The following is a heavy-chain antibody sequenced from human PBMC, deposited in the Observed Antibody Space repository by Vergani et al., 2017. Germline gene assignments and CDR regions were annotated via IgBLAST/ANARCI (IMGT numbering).Heavy chain of an antibody. CDR3: AREYIVVVPAAKSGVVEWFDP. V-gene: IGHV3-30-3*01. CDR1: GFTFSSYA. D-gene: IGHD2-2*01. CDR2: ISYDGSNK. Sequence: QVQLVESGGGVVQTGRSLRLFCAASGFTFSSYAMHWVRQAPGKGLEWVAVISYDGSNKYYADSVKGRFTISRDNSKNTLYLQMNSLRADDTAVYYCAREYIVVVPAAKSGVVEWFDPWGQGTLVTVSS. J-gene: IGHJ5*02.